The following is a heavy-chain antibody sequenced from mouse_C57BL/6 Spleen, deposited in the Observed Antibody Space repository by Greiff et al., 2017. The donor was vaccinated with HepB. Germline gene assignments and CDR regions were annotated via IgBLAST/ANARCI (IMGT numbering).Heavy chain of an antibody. CDR1: GYTFTDYN. CDR2: INPNNGGT. D-gene: IGHD2-3*01. V-gene: IGHV1-22*01. J-gene: IGHJ2*01. Sequence: EVQLQESGPELVKPGASVKMSCKASGYTFTDYNMHWVKQSHGKSLEWIGYINPNNGGTSYNQKFKGKATLTVNKSSSTAYMELRSLTSEDSAVYYCASFYDYFDYWGQGTTLTVSS. CDR3: ASFYDYFDY.